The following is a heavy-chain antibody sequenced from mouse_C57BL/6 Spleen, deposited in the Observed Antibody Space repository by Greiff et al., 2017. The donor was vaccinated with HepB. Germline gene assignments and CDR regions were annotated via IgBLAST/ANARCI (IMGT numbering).Heavy chain of an antibody. CDR2: ISDGGSYT. CDR3: ARDWGFAY. J-gene: IGHJ3*01. Sequence: EVKLVESGGGLVKPGGSLKLSCAASGFTFSSYAMSWVRQTPEKRLEWVATISDGGSYTYYPDNVKGRFTSSRDNAKNNLYLQMSHLKSEDTAMYYCARDWGFAYWGQGTLVTVSA. V-gene: IGHV5-4*01. CDR1: GFTFSSYA.